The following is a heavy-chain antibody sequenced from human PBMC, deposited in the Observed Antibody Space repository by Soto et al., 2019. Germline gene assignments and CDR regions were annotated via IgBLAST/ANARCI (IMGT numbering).Heavy chain of an antibody. D-gene: IGHD2-2*01. CDR2: INPSGGST. Sequence: QVQLVQSGAEVKKPGASVKVSCKASGYTFTSYYMHWVRQAPGQGLEWMGIINPSGGSTSYAQKFQGRVTMTRDTSTSTVYMELSSLRSEDTAVYYCVKERMEQDQMLPFFDYWGQGTLVTVSS. CDR1: GYTFTSYY. J-gene: IGHJ4*02. CDR3: VKERMEQDQMLPFFDY. V-gene: IGHV1-46*01.